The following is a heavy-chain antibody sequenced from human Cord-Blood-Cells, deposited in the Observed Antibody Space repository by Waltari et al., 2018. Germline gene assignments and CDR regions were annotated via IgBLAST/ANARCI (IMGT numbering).Heavy chain of an antibody. CDR2: IWYDGSNK. CDR3: ARGSNDFWSGYYFDY. Sequence: QVQLVESGGGVVQPGRSLGRSCAAAGFTFSSYGMPWVRQAPGKGLEGVAVIWYDGSNKYYADSVKGRFTISRDNSKNTLYLQMNSLRAEDTAVYYCARGSNDFWSGYYFDYWGQGTLVTVSS. D-gene: IGHD3-3*01. V-gene: IGHV3-33*01. J-gene: IGHJ4*02. CDR1: GFTFSSYG.